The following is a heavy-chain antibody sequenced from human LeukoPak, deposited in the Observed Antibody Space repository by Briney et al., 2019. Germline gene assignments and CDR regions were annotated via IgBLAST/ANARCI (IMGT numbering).Heavy chain of an antibody. D-gene: IGHD6-13*01. CDR2: IDPGDTET. CDR3: ARSSETGIAAAGTDAFDI. J-gene: IGHJ3*02. V-gene: IGHV5-51*01. CDR1: GYSFTSYW. Sequence: GESLKISCKGSGYSFTSYWIGWVRQMPGKGLEWMGIIDPGDTETRYSPSFQGQVTISADKSISTAYLQWSSLKASDTAMYYCARSSETGIAAAGTDAFDIWGQGTMVTVSS.